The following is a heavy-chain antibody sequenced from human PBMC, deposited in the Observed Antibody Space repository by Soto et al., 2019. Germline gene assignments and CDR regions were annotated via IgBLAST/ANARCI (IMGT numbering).Heavy chain of an antibody. V-gene: IGHV3-30*18. D-gene: IGHD6-19*01. CDR1: GFTFSDYA. CDR3: AKGGRRWLVTSDCNY. J-gene: IGHJ4*02. CDR2: VSHDGRNT. Sequence: VQLVESGGGVVQPGRSLRLSCAASGFTFSDYAMHWVRQAPGKGLEWVAVVSHDGRNTHYADSVKGRFTISRDSSKNTGSREMTRLRSEDTAVYYCAKGGRRWLVTSDCNYWGQGALVTVSS.